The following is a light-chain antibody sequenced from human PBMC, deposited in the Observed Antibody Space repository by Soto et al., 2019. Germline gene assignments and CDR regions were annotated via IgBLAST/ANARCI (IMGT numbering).Light chain of an antibody. CDR3: QQYGGSPLT. V-gene: IGKV3-20*01. J-gene: IGKJ4*01. CDR1: QSVSSSN. CDR2: GAS. Sequence: EIVLTQSPGTLSLSPGERATLSCRASQSVSSSNLAWYQQKPGQAPRPLIYGASSRATGIPDRFSGTGSGTDFTLTIRRLEPEDSAVYYCQQYGGSPLTFGGGTKVDIK.